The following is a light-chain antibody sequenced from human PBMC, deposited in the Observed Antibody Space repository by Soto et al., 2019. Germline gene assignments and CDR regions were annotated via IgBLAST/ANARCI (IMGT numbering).Light chain of an antibody. CDR1: SSNSEGNT. Sequence: QSVLTQPPSASGTPGQRVTISCPGSSSNSEGNTVTWDQQLPGTAPKLLIYINNLRPSGVPDRFSGSKSGTSASLAISGLRSEDEADYYCATWDDSLSGVVFGGGTKLTVL. J-gene: IGLJ2*01. CDR3: ATWDDSLSGVV. V-gene: IGLV1-44*01. CDR2: INN.